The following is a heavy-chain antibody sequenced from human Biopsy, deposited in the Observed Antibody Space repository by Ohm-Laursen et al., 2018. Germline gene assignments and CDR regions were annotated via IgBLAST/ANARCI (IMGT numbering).Heavy chain of an antibody. V-gene: IGHV1-18*01. Sequence: SVKVSCKASGYPFITYGISWVRQAPGQGLEWMGWISAYNGHTKFARKFQDRVTMTTDTSTTTAYMDLRSLRSDDTAVYYCARDRDRRGWFDPWGQGTLVTVSS. CDR3: ARDRDRRGWFDP. CDR1: GYPFITYG. J-gene: IGHJ5*02. D-gene: IGHD1-14*01. CDR2: ISAYNGHT.